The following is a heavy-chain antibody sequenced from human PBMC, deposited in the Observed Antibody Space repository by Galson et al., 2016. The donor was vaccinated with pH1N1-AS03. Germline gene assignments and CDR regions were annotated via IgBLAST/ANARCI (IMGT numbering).Heavy chain of an antibody. J-gene: IGHJ4*02. CDR1: GGSISSRAYY. Sequence: SETLSLTCTVSGGSISSRAYYWGWIRQPPGKGLEWIGSIYGTGRTTYNPSLKSRVTISGDTSKNQLSLKVTSMTAADTAVYYCARVVGARPPPDYWGQGTLVTVSS. CDR2: IYGTGRT. D-gene: IGHD1-26*01. V-gene: IGHV4-39*01. CDR3: ARVVGARPPPDY.